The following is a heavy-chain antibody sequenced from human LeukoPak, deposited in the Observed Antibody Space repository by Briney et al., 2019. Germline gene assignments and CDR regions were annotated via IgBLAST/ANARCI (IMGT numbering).Heavy chain of an antibody. J-gene: IGHJ6*02. CDR3: AKDLYGSYAMDV. CDR1: GFTFSSHA. CDR2: ISGSGDTT. V-gene: IGHV3-23*01. D-gene: IGHD4-17*01. Sequence: PGGSLRLSCATSGFTFSSHAMNWVRQAPGKGLEWVSSISGSGDTTCYADSVKGRLTISRDYSKNTLYLQMNSLRVEDTAMYYCAKDLYGSYAMDVWGQGTAVT.